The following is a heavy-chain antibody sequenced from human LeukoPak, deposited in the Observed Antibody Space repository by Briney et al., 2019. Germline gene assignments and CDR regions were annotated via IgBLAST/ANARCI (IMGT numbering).Heavy chain of an antibody. Sequence: RPGGSLTLSCSASGFTFSSYEMNWVRQPPRKGLEWVSYISISGSNIYYADSVKGRFTNSRDNAKNSLYLQMNSLRAEDTAVYYCVRAQPRYCCCDCYGLDYWGQGTLVTVSS. V-gene: IGHV3-48*03. CDR1: GFTFSSYE. D-gene: IGHD2-21*02. J-gene: IGHJ4*02. CDR3: VRAQPRYCCCDCYGLDY. CDR2: ISISGSNI.